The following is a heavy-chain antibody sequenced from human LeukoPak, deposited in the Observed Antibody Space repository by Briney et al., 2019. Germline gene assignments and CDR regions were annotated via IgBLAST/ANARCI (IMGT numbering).Heavy chain of an antibody. J-gene: IGHJ4*02. Sequence: GASVKVSCKASGYTFTSYYLFWVRQAPGQGLEWMGWISAYNGNTNYAQKLQGRVTMTTDTSTSTAYMELRSLRSDDTAVYYCARVPAPSVTLFFDYWGQGTLVTVSS. CDR1: GYTFTSYY. CDR3: ARVPAPSVTLFFDY. CDR2: ISAYNGNT. D-gene: IGHD4-17*01. V-gene: IGHV1-18*04.